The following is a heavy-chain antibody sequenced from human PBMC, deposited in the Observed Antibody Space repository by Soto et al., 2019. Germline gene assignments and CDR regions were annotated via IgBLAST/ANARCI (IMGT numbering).Heavy chain of an antibody. CDR3: ARVPPSRIVLMVYAPEYYFDY. CDR2: ISAYNGNT. Sequence: ASVKVSCKASGYTFTSYGISWVRQAPGQGLEWMGWISAYNGNTNYAQKLQGRVTMTTDTSTSTAYMELRSLRSDDTAVYYCARVPPSRIVLMVYAPEYYFDYWGQGTLVTVSS. J-gene: IGHJ4*02. CDR1: GYTFTSYG. V-gene: IGHV1-18*01. D-gene: IGHD2-8*01.